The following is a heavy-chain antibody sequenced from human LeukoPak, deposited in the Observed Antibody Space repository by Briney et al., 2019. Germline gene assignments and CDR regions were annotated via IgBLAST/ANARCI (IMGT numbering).Heavy chain of an antibody. D-gene: IGHD3-22*01. CDR1: GGTFSSYA. J-gene: IGHJ4*02. CDR2: INPNSGGT. CDR3: ARDDSSGYPFDY. Sequence: ASVKVSCKASGGTFSSYAISWVRQAPGQGLEWMGWINPNSGGTNYAQKFQGRVTMTRDTSISTAYMELSRPRSDDTAVYYCARDDSSGYPFDYWGQGTLVTVSS. V-gene: IGHV1-2*02.